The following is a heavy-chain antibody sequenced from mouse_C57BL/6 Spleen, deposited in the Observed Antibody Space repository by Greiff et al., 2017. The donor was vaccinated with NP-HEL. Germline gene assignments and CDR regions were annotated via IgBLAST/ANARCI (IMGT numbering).Heavy chain of an antibody. D-gene: IGHD1-1*01. CDR3: ARSITTVVPSDY. CDR1: GYTFTSYW. CDR2: IYPGSGST. Sequence: VQLQQPGAELVKPGASVKMSCKASGYTFTSYWITWVKQRPGQGLEWIGDIYPGSGSTNYNEKFKSKATLTVDTSSSTAYMQLSSLTSEDSAVYYCARSITTVVPSDYWGQGTTLTVSS. J-gene: IGHJ2*01. V-gene: IGHV1-55*01.